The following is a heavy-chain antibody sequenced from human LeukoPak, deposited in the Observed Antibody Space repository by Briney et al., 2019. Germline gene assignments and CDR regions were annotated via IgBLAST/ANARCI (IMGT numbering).Heavy chain of an antibody. CDR3: TRGNSSGPFVY. Sequence: PSQTLSLTCTVSGTSISSGVYYWNWIRQHPGGGLEWIGYIYYSGSTYCNPSLKSRATISVDTSKKQFSLKLNSVTAADTAVYYCTRGNSSGPFVYWGQGTLVTVSS. D-gene: IGHD3-22*01. V-gene: IGHV4-31*03. J-gene: IGHJ4*02. CDR2: IYYSGST. CDR1: GTSISSGVYY.